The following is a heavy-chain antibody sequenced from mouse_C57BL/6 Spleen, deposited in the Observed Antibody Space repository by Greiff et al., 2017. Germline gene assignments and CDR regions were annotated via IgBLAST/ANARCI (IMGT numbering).Heavy chain of an antibody. CDR2: FHPYNDDT. CDR1: GYTFTTYP. D-gene: IGHD2-2*01. J-gene: IGHJ4*01. V-gene: IGHV1-47*01. CDR3: ARGYDEYYYAMDY. Sequence: VQRVESGAELVKPGASVKMSCKASGYTFTTYPIEWMKQNHGKSLEWIGKFHPYNDDTKYNEKFKGKATLTVEKSSSTVYLELSRLTSDDSAVYYCARGYDEYYYAMDYWGQGTSVTVSS.